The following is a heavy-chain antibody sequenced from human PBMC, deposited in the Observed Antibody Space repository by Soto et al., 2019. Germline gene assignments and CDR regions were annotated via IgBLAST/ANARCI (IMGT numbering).Heavy chain of an antibody. D-gene: IGHD1-7*01. J-gene: IGHJ4*02. Sequence: GGSLRLSCAASGFTFSSYGMTWVRQAPGKGLEWVSFSSATGAGTYYADSVKGRFTISRDNSKNTLYLQMTSLRADDTAVYYCAKDRRAGGNYGFYSDFWGQGALVTVSS. V-gene: IGHV3-23*01. CDR1: GFTFSSYG. CDR3: AKDRRAGGNYGFYSDF. CDR2: SSATGAGT.